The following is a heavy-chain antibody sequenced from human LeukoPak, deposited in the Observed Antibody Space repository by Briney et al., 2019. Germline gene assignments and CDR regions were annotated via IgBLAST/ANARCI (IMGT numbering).Heavy chain of an antibody. D-gene: IGHD1-26*01. CDR2: IKQDGSEK. Sequence: PGGSPRLSCAASGFTFSSYWMSWVRQAPGKGLEWVANIKQDGSEKYYVDSVKGRFTISRDNVKNSLYLQMNSLRAEDTALYYCARVFIVGGRTIFDYWGQGTLVTVSS. CDR1: GFTFSSYW. J-gene: IGHJ4*02. V-gene: IGHV3-7*01. CDR3: ARVFIVGGRTIFDY.